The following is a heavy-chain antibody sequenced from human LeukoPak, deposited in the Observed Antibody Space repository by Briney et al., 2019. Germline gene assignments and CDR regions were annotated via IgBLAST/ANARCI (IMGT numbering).Heavy chain of an antibody. J-gene: IGHJ6*02. V-gene: IGHV3-23*01. Sequence: GGSLRLSCAASGFTFSSYAMSWVRQAPGKGLEWVSAISGSGGSTYYADSVKGRFTISRDNSKNTLYLQMNSLRAEDTAVYYCAKARGDDYVWGSYRWDYYYGMDVWGQGTTVTVSS. CDR2: ISGSGGST. CDR3: AKARGDDYVWGSYRWDYYYGMDV. D-gene: IGHD3-16*02. CDR1: GFTFSSYA.